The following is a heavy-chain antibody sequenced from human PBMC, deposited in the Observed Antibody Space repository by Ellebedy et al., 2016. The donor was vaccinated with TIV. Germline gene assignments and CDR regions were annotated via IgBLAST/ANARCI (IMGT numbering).Heavy chain of an antibody. Sequence: GESLKISCAASEFTFSAHAMSWIRQGPGQGLEWVSAISDSGDTTYYAASVKGQFTISSDNSKNTLYLQMISLRAGDTAVYYCARDPPQGTSGWSSWGQGILVTVSS. J-gene: IGHJ5*01. D-gene: IGHD6-19*01. CDR2: ISDSGDTT. CDR3: ARDPPQGTSGWSS. CDR1: EFTFSAHA. V-gene: IGHV3-23*01.